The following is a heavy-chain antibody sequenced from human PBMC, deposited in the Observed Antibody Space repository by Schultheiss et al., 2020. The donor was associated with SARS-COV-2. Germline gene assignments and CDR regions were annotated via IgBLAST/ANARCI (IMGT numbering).Heavy chain of an antibody. CDR2: ISGSGGST. Sequence: GGSLRLSCAASGFTFSSYAMSWVRQAPGKGLEWVSAISGSGGSTYYADSVKGRFTISRDNSKNTLYLQTNSLRAEDTAVYYCAKDRDRGWEVPSHWGQGSVVTVAS. V-gene: IGHV3-23*01. J-gene: IGHJ4*02. CDR1: GFTFSSYA. D-gene: IGHD1-26*01. CDR3: AKDRDRGWEVPSH.